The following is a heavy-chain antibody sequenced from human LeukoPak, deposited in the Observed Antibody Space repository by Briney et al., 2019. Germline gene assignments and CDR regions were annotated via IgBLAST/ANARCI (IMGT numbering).Heavy chain of an antibody. CDR1: GGSIRGYY. J-gene: IGHJ4*02. D-gene: IGHD1-26*01. CDR2: IYTSGST. CDR3: ARVGGWRGYSGSYLKKFPFDY. V-gene: IGHV4-4*07. Sequence: PSETLSLTCNVSGGSIRGYYWSWIRQPAGKGLEWIGRIYTSGSTNYNPSLKSRVTISVDTSKNQFSLKLSSVTAADTAVYYCARVGGWRGYSGSYLKKFPFDYWGQGTLVTVSS.